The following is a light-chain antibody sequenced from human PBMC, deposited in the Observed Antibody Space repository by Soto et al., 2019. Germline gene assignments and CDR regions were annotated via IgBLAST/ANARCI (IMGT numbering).Light chain of an antibody. J-gene: IGKJ1*01. CDR1: QSISRW. Sequence: DIQMTQSPSTLPASVGDRVTITCRASQSISRWLAWYQQKPGKAPKLLIYDASSLESGVPSRFSGSGSGTEFTLIISGLQPDDSATYYCQQYTNTNNPWMFGQGTKVDIK. V-gene: IGKV1-5*01. CDR2: DAS. CDR3: QQYTNTNNPWM.